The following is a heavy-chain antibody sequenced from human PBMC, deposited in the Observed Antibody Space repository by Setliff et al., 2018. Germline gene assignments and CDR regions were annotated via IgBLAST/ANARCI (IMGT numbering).Heavy chain of an antibody. J-gene: IGHJ5*02. V-gene: IGHV4-38-2*02. CDR3: ARDSRARITIFGVVTNWFDP. Sequence: PSETLSLTCAVSGYSISSGYYWGWIRQPPGKGLEWIGEINHSGSTNYNPSLKSRVTISVDTSKNQFSLKLSSVTAADTAVYYCARDSRARITIFGVVTNWFDPWGQGTLVTVSS. CDR1: GYSISSGYY. CDR2: INHSGST. D-gene: IGHD3-3*01.